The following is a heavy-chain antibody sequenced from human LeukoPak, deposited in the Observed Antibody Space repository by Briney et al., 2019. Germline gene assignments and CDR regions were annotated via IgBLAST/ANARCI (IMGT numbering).Heavy chain of an antibody. CDR3: ARGQCGGDCYSTNWFDP. V-gene: IGHV4-59*12. D-gene: IGHD2-21*02. Sequence: PSETLSLTCTVSGGSISGYYWSWIRQPPGKGLEWIGYIYYSGSTNYNPSLKSRVTISVAPSKNQFSLKLSSVTAADTAVYYCARGQCGGDCYSTNWFDPWGQGTLVTVSS. CDR1: GGSISGYY. CDR2: IYYSGST. J-gene: IGHJ5*02.